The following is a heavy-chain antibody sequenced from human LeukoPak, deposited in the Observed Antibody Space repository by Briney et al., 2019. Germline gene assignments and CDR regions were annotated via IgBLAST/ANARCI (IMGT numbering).Heavy chain of an antibody. CDR2: IYHSGST. D-gene: IGHD3-22*01. J-gene: IGHJ5*02. V-gene: IGHV4-30-2*01. CDR3: ARAREEYYDSSGYYYLWFDP. Sequence: SETLSLTCAVSGGSISSGGYSWSWIRQPPGKGLEWIGYIYHSGSTYYSPSLKSRVTISVDRSKNQFSLKLSSVTAADTAVYYCARAREEYYDSSGYYYLWFDPWGQGTLVTVSS. CDR1: GGSISSGGYS.